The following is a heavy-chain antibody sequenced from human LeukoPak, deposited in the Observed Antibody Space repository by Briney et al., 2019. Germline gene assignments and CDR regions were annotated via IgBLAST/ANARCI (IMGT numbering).Heavy chain of an antibody. D-gene: IGHD1-14*01. CDR3: ARQRRTGAGPYYYSMDV. CDR1: GGTITSYY. Sequence: SETLSLTCTVSGGTITSYYWSWIRQPPGKGLEWIGYIYYSGSTTYNPSLMSRVTISVATSKNKFSLQLCSVSAADTAVYYCARQRRTGAGPYYYSMDVWGQGTTVTVSS. J-gene: IGHJ6*02. V-gene: IGHV4-59*01. CDR2: IYYSGST.